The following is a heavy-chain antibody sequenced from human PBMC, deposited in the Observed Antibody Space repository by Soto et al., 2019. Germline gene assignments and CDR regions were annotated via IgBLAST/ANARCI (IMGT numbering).Heavy chain of an antibody. V-gene: IGHV1-69*01. CDR1: GVTFSSYA. CDR2: IIPIFGTA. J-gene: IGHJ6*02. D-gene: IGHD3-22*01. Sequence: QVQLVQSGAEVKKPGSSVKVSCKASGVTFSSYAISWVRQAPGQGLEWMGGIIPIFGTANYAQKFQGRVTITADESTSTAYMELSSLRSEDTAVDYCARDGSGYRSRASPMDVWGQGTTVTVSS. CDR3: ARDGSGYRSRASPMDV.